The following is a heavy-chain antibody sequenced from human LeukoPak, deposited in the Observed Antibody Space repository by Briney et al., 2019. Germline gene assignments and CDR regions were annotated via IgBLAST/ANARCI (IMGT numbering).Heavy chain of an antibody. J-gene: IGHJ4*02. CDR1: GFTFSSYG. Sequence: PGGSLRLSCAASGFTFSSYGIHWVRQAPGKGLEWVANIKQDGSEKYYVDSVKGRFTISRDNAKNSLYLQMNSLRAEDTAVYYCARILWFGEYRPFYFDYWGQGTLVTVSS. CDR2: IKQDGSEK. CDR3: ARILWFGEYRPFYFDY. V-gene: IGHV3-7*01. D-gene: IGHD3-10*01.